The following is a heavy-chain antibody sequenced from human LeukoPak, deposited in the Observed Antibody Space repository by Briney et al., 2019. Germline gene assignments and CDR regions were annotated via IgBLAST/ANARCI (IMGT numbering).Heavy chain of an antibody. CDR2: ISSSSSYI. CDR1: GFTFSSYS. Sequence: GGSLRLSCAASGFTFSSYSMNWVRQAPGKGLEWVSSISSSSSYIYYADSVKGRFTISRDNAKNPLYLQMNSLRAEDTAVYYCAREHLGYCSGGSCYTDKNFDYWGQGTLVTVSS. CDR3: AREHLGYCSGGSCYTDKNFDY. J-gene: IGHJ4*02. D-gene: IGHD2-15*01. V-gene: IGHV3-21*01.